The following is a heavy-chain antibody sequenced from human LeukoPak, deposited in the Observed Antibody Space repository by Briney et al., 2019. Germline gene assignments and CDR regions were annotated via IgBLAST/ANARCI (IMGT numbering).Heavy chain of an antibody. Sequence: GGSLRLSCAAAGFTFSSYGMHWVRQAPGKGLEWVAFIRYDGSNKYYADSVKGRFTISRDNSKNMLYLQMNSLRAEDTAMYYCASNYFDDSGYYWGFDYWGQGTLVTVSS. CDR1: GFTFSSYG. CDR2: IRYDGSNK. J-gene: IGHJ4*02. CDR3: ASNYFDDSGYYWGFDY. V-gene: IGHV3-30*02. D-gene: IGHD3-22*01.